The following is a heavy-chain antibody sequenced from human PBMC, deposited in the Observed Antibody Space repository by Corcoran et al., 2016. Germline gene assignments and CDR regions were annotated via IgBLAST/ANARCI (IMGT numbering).Heavy chain of an antibody. CDR3: ARDGQLGYFDY. CDR1: GYTFTSYY. CDR2: INPSGGST. J-gene: IGHJ4*02. D-gene: IGHD6-13*01. V-gene: IGHV1-46*01. Sequence: QVQLVQSGAEVQKPGASVKVSCKASGYTFTSYYMHWVRQAPGQGLEWMGIINPSGGSTSYAQKFQGRVTMTRDTSTSTVYMELSRLRSEDTAVDYCARDGQLGYFDYWGQGTLVTVSS.